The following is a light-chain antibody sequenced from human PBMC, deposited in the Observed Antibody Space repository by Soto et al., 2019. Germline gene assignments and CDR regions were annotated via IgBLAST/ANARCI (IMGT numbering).Light chain of an antibody. Sequence: QSVLTQPPSVSGAPGQRVTISCTGSSSDIGAGYRVRWYQQVPGTAPKVLIYNNSNRPSGVPARFSDSKSGTSASLAISGLQAEDEADYYCQSYDTSLSAVVFGGGTKLTVL. J-gene: IGLJ3*02. V-gene: IGLV1-40*01. CDR3: QSYDTSLSAVV. CDR2: NNS. CDR1: SSDIGAGYR.